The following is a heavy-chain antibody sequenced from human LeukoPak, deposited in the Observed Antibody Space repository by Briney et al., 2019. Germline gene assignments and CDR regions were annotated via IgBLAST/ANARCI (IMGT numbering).Heavy chain of an antibody. CDR2: ISAYNGNT. D-gene: IGHD3-3*01. CDR1: GYTFTSYG. Sequence: SVKVSCKASGYTFTSYGISWVRQAPGQGLEWMGWISAYNGNTNYAQKLQGRVTMTTDTSTSTAYMELRSLRSDDTAVYYCARDPGTEGRYYWYYDFWSGRNPYFDYWGQGTLVIVSS. V-gene: IGHV1-18*01. CDR3: ARDPGTEGRYYWYYDFWSGRNPYFDY. J-gene: IGHJ4*02.